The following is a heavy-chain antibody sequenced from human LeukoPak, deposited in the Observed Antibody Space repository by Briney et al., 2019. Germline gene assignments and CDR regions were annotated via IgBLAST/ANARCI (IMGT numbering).Heavy chain of an antibody. CDR2: IYSGGST. Sequence: GGSLRLSCAASGFTVSSNYMSWVRQAPGKGLEWVSVIYSGGSTYYADSVKGRFTISRDNSKNTLYLQMNSLRAEDTAVYYCARDSLYPGLGYWGQGTLVTVSS. D-gene: IGHD2-8*01. CDR3: ARDSLYPGLGY. V-gene: IGHV3-66*01. J-gene: IGHJ4*02. CDR1: GFTVSSNY.